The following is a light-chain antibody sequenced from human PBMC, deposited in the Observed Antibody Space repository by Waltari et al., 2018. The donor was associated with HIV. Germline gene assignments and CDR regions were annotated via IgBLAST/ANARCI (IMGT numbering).Light chain of an antibody. J-gene: IGKJ1*01. CDR3: QQLRT. V-gene: IGKV1-9*01. Sequence: ASAGDRVIITCRASLGVSGYVAWYQQKPGKAPKLLIYGTSILQGGVPSRFTGRGSGTEFTLTINSLQPEDSATYYCQQLRTFGQGTNVEIK. CDR1: LGVSGY. CDR2: GTS.